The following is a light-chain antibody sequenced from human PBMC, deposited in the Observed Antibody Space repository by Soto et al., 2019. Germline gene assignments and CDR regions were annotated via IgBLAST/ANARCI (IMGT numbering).Light chain of an antibody. V-gene: IGKV3-20*01. CDR1: QSVRNSS. CDR2: GAS. J-gene: IGKJ1*01. CDR3: QQYVSSPPT. Sequence: EIVLTQSPGTLSLSPGERATLSCRASQSVRNSSLAWYRQKPGQAPRLLIYGASSRATGIPDRFSGSGSGTDFTLTISRLEPEDFAVYYCQQYVSSPPTFGQGTKVEIK.